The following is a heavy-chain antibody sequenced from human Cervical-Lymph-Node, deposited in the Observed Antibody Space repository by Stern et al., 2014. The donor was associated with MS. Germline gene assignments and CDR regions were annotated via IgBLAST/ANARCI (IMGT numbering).Heavy chain of an antibody. D-gene: IGHD2/OR15-2a*01. Sequence: QVQLQESGPGLVKPSGTLSLTCAVSGGSVSSTNWRSWVRQSPGKGLEWIGNIYHSGSSNYRPSLRSRFSIPLDNSKNHLSLHLTSVTAADTAVYYCARERQQYCNSEGCSYWYFDLWGRGTLVTVSS. CDR2: IYHSGSS. CDR1: GGSVSSTNW. CDR3: ARERQQYCNSEGCSYWYFDL. J-gene: IGHJ2*01. V-gene: IGHV4-4*02.